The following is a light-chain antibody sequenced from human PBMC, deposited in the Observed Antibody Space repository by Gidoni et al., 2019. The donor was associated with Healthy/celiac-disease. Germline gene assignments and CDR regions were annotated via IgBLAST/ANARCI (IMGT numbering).Light chain of an antibody. V-gene: IGLV3-19*01. CDR2: GKN. J-gene: IGLJ2*01. CDR3: NSRDSSGNHLGV. Sequence: SSELTQDAAVSVALGQTVRITCQGDSLRSYYASWYQQKPGQAPVLVIYGKNNRPSGIQDRFSGSSSGNTASLTITGAQAEDEADYYCNSRDSSGNHLGVFGGGTKLTVL. CDR1: SLRSYY.